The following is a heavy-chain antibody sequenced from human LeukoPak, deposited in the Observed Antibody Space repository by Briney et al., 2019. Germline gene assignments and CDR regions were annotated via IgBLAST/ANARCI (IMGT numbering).Heavy chain of an antibody. J-gene: IGHJ4*02. V-gene: IGHV1-18*01. CDR2: ISGYNGNT. CDR1: GYTFTSYG. CDR3: ARVHRGDYAKNCDY. Sequence: LRASVKVSCKASGYTFTSYGISWVRQAPGQGLEWMGWISGYNGNTNHAQKLQGRVTMTTDTSTTTAYMELRSLRSDDTAVYYCARVHRGDYAKNCDYWGQGTLVTVSS. D-gene: IGHD4-17*01.